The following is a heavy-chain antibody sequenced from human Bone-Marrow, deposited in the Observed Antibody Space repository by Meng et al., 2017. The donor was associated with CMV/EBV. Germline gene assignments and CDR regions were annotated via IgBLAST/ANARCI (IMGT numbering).Heavy chain of an antibody. J-gene: IGHJ6*02. CDR2: ISWNSGSI. V-gene: IGHV3-9*01. CDR1: GFTVSSDA. D-gene: IGHD2-8*01. CDR3: ARDRWEVLMVQYGMDV. Sequence: SLKISCAASGFTVSSDAMIWVRQAPGKGLEWVSGISWNSGSIGYADSVKGRFTISRDNAKNSLYLQMNSLRAEDTALYYCARDRWEVLMVQYGMDVWGQGTTVTVSS.